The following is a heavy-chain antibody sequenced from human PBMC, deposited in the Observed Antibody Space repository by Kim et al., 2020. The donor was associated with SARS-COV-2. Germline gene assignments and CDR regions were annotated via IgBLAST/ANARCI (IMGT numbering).Heavy chain of an antibody. CDR1: GFTFSSYA. Sequence: GGSLRLSCAASGFTFSSYAMSWVRQAPGKGLEWVSAITGNGGTTYYADSMKGRFTIFRDNSKDTFYLQMNSLRADDTAVYYCAKTPGGYTYGRFYFDSWGQGTLVTVSS. CDR2: ITGNGGTT. D-gene: IGHD5-18*01. J-gene: IGHJ4*02. CDR3: AKTPGGYTYGRFYFDS. V-gene: IGHV3-23*01.